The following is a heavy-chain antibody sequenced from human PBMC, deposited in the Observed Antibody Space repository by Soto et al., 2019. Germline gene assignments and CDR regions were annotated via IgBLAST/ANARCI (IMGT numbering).Heavy chain of an antibody. CDR3: ARAGYGSGSYSYYYYGMDV. V-gene: IGHV4-4*02. D-gene: IGHD3-10*01. Sequence: SETLSLTCAVSGGSISSSNWWSWVRQPPGKGLEWIGEIYHSGSTNYNPSLKSRVTISVDKSKNQFSLKLSSVTVADTAVYYCARAGYGSGSYSYYYYGMDVWGQGTTVTVSS. J-gene: IGHJ6*02. CDR2: IYHSGST. CDR1: GGSISSSNW.